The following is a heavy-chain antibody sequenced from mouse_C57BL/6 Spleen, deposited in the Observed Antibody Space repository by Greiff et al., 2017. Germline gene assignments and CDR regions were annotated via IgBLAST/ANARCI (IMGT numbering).Heavy chain of an antibody. CDR3: ARPYYYGSSYVEYFDY. CDR1: GYAFSSSW. CDR2: IYPGDGDT. Sequence: VQLQESGPELVKPGASVKISCKASGYAFSSSWMNWVKQRPGKGLEWIGRIYPGDGDTNYNGKFKGKATLTADKSSSTAYMQLSSLTSEDSAVYFCARPYYYGSSYVEYFDYWGQGTTLTVSS. J-gene: IGHJ2*01. V-gene: IGHV1-82*01. D-gene: IGHD1-1*01.